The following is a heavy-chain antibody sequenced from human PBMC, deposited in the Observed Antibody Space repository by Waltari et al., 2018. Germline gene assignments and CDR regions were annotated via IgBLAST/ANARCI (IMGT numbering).Heavy chain of an antibody. CDR3: ANVYDFWSGSTYAMDV. CDR2: MRGNGGST. D-gene: IGHD3-3*01. Sequence: EVQLLESGGGLVQPGGSLRLSCAASGFTFSSYAMSWVRQAPGKGVEGVSSMRGNGGSTYYADSVKGRFTISRDNSKNTLYLQMTSLGAEDTAVYYCANVYDFWSGSTYAMDVWGQGTTVTVSS. J-gene: IGHJ6*02. CDR1: GFTFSSYA. V-gene: IGHV3-23*01.